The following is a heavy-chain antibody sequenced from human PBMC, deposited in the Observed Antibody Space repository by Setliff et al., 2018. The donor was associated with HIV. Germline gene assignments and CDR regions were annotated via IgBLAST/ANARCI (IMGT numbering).Heavy chain of an antibody. CDR2: IYHSGST. CDR3: ARGWPDDYVWPYYFDY. V-gene: IGHV4-38-2*01. J-gene: IGHJ4*02. Sequence: PSETLSLTCAVAGYSISRVYYWGWIRPPPGKGLEWIGSIYHSGSTDYNPSLKSRVTISVDTAKNQFSLKLSSVTAADTAVYYCARGWPDDYVWPYYFDYWGQGTLVTVSS. CDR1: GYSISRVYY. D-gene: IGHD3-16*01.